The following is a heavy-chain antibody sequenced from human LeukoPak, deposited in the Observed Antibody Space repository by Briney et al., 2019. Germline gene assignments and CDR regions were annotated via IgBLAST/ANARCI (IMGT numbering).Heavy chain of an antibody. CDR2: INPNSGGT. J-gene: IGHJ6*02. D-gene: IGHD5-18*01. CDR3: AMLWLRGAYYYGMDV. V-gene: IGHV1-2*02. CDR1: GYTFTSYY. Sequence: ASVKVSCKASGYTFTSYYMHWVRQAPGQGLEWIGWINPNSGGTNYAQKFQGRVTKTRDTSISTAYMELRRLRSNDTAVYYCAMLWLRGAYYYGMDVWGQGTTVTVSS.